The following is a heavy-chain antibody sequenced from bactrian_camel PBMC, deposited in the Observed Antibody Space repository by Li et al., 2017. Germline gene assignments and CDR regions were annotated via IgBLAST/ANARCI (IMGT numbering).Heavy chain of an antibody. V-gene: IGHV3S40*01. CDR3: TTGTDLAS. CDR1: NFNFRENA. D-gene: IGHD7*01. CDR2: INSGGTST. J-gene: IGHJ6*01. Sequence: VQLVESGGGLVQPGGTLTLSCRGSNFNFRENAMMWLRQAPGKGLEWVSSINSGGTSTYYADSVKVRFTISRDNAKSTVYLQMNSLKSEDTGLYYCTTGTDLASWGQGTQVTVS.